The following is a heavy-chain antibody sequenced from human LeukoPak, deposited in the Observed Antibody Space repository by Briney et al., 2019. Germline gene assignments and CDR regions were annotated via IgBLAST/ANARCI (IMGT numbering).Heavy chain of an antibody. CDR2: IYYSGST. V-gene: IGHV4-39*01. CDR1: GGSISSSSYY. CDR3: ARRKAAAAPGKYYFDY. J-gene: IGHJ4*02. D-gene: IGHD6-13*01. Sequence: PSETLSLTCTVSGGSISSSSYYRGWIRQPPGKGLEWIGSIYYSGSTYYNPSLKSRVTISVDTSKNQFSLKLSSVTAADTAVYYCARRKAAAAPGKYYFDYWGQGTLVTVSS.